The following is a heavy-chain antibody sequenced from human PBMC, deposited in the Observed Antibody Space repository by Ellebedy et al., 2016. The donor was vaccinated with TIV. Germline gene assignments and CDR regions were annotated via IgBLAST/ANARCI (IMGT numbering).Heavy chain of an antibody. J-gene: IGHJ6*02. CDR2: INHSGST. CDR1: GGSFSGYY. D-gene: IGHD4-17*01. Sequence: SETLSLXXAVYGGSFSGYYWSWIRQPPGNGLEWIGEINHSGSTNYNPSLKSRVTISVDTSKNQFSLKLSSVTAADTAVYYCARGAWATTVTDYYYYGMDVWGQGTTVTVSS. V-gene: IGHV4-34*01. CDR3: ARGAWATTVTDYYYYGMDV.